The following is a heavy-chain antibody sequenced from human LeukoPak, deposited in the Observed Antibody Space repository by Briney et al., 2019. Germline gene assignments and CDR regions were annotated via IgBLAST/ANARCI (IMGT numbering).Heavy chain of an antibody. V-gene: IGHV3-53*01. CDR3: ARMNYVSSGWGAPFDD. CDR1: GFPVSSNY. CDR2: IYSGVST. Sequence: GSLRLSCAASGFPVSSNYMSWVRQAPGKGLEWVSVIYSGVSTYYADSVKGRFTISRDNPKNPLYLQMNSLRAEDTAVYYCARMNYVSSGWGAPFDDWGQGTLVTVSS. D-gene: IGHD3-16*01. J-gene: IGHJ4*02.